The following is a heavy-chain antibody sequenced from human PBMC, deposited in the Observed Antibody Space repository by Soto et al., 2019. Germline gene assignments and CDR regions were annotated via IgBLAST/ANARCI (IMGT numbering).Heavy chain of an antibody. J-gene: IGHJ4*02. CDR1: GFTFSSHA. D-gene: IGHD5-12*01. Sequence: EVQLLESGGGLVQPGGSLRLSCAASGFTFSSHAVNWVRQAPGKGLEWVSGISTSGGNTYYADFVKGRFPISRDNSKNTLALQMNSLRAEDTAIYYCAMSPRSGFEPPWDYWGQGTLVTVSS. V-gene: IGHV3-23*01. CDR2: ISTSGGNT. CDR3: AMSPRSGFEPPWDY.